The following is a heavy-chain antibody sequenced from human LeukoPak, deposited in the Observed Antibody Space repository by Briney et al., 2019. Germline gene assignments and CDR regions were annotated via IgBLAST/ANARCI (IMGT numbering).Heavy chain of an antibody. CDR1: GFTFSSYA. D-gene: IGHD5-12*01. V-gene: IGHV3-30*02. Sequence: GRSLRLSCAASGFTFSSYAMHWDRQAPGKGLEWVAFIRYDGSNKYYADSVKGRFTVSRDNSKNTLYLQMKSLRAEDTAVYYCAKGGGYEAQYYYYYLDVWGKGTTVTISS. CDR3: AKGGGYEAQYYYYYLDV. CDR2: IRYDGSNK. J-gene: IGHJ6*03.